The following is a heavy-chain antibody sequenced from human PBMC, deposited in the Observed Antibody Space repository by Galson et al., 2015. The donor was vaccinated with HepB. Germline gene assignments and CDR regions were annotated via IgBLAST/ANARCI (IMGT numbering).Heavy chain of an antibody. CDR2: IKYEGSEK. J-gene: IGHJ6*02. CDR1: GFTFSDYW. V-gene: IGHV3-7*01. D-gene: IGHD1-14*01. Sequence: SLRLSCAASGFTFSDYWMTWVRLVPGKGLEWVANIKYEGSEKNFVDSVKGRFTISRDDAKNSLYLQMNNLRAEDPAVYFCAREAGRGMDVWGQGTTVTVSS. CDR3: AREAGRGMDV.